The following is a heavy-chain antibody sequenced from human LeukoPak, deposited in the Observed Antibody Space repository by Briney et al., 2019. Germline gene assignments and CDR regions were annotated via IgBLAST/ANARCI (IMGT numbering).Heavy chain of an antibody. CDR1: GYTFTAYY. J-gene: IGHJ4*02. CDR3: ATAPLSGYTSGWYSFDY. V-gene: IGHV1-2*02. CDR2: INPNIGGT. Sequence: GASVNVSCKASGYTFTAYYMHWVRQAPGQGLEWMGCINPNIGGTNYAQKFQDRVTITRDSSISTASMELNMLISDDTAVYYCATAPLSGYTSGWYSFDYWGQGTLVTVSS. D-gene: IGHD6-19*01.